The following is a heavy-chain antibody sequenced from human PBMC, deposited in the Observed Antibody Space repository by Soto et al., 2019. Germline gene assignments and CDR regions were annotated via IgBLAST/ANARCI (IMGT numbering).Heavy chain of an antibody. D-gene: IGHD2-21*02. CDR2: VNPSGGHT. Sequence: QVQLMQSGAEVKKPGASVKVSCKASGDTFTDYYIHWVRQAPVQGLEWMGTVNPSGGHTPSDQHYHGRVNMTRDTSTSTLYMELTSLTSADTAIYYCARGGHVVVVTAALEYWGQGTLVTVSS. V-gene: IGHV1-46*01. J-gene: IGHJ4*02. CDR1: GDTFTDYY. CDR3: ARGGHVVVVTAALEY.